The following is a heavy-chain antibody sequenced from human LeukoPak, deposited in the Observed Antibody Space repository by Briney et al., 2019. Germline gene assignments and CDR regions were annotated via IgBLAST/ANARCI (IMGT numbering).Heavy chain of an antibody. D-gene: IGHD1-26*01. CDR3: AKNDRLVGATSHFDY. J-gene: IGHJ4*02. CDR1: GFTFSSYS. V-gene: IGHV3-23*01. CDR2: ISGSGAST. Sequence: PGGSLRLSCAASGFTFSSYSMNWVRQAPGKGLEWVSAISGSGASTYYADSVKGRFTISRDNSKNTLFLQMNSLRAEDTAIYYCAKNDRLVGATSHFDYWGQGTLVTASS.